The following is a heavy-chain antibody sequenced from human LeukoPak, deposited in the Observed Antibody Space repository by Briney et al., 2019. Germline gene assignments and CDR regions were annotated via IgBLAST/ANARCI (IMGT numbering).Heavy chain of an antibody. CDR2: ISGSGDDT. CDR1: GFSLSSYA. J-gene: IGHJ6*03. V-gene: IGHV3-23*01. D-gene: IGHD2-2*01. CDR3: ARSLRHCTSTSCSLYYYMDV. Sequence: GGSPRLSCTASGFSLSSYAMSWVRQAPGKGLEWGSSISGSGDDTNTADSVKGRFTISRDNSKKTLFLQMTSLRDGDTAVYYCARSLRHCTSTSCSLYYYMDVWGKGTTVTVSS.